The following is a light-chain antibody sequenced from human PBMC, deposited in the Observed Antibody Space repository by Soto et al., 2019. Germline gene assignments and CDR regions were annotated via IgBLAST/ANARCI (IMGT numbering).Light chain of an antibody. CDR1: QSVGSN. V-gene: IGKV3-15*01. CDR3: QQYKNWPPIT. J-gene: IGKJ5*01. CDR2: GAS. Sequence: EIVMTQSPATLSVSPGERVTLSCRASQSVGSNLAWYQQKPGQAPRLLMYGASTRATGIPGRFSGSGSGTEFTLTISSLQSEDFAVYYGQQYKNWPPITFGQGTRLEIK.